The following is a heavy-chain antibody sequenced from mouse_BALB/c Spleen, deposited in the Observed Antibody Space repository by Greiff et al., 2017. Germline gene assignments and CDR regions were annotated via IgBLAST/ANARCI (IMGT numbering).Heavy chain of an antibody. V-gene: IGHV7-3*02. Sequence: EVKLEESGGGLVQPGGSLRLSCATSGFTFTDYYMSWVRQPPGKALEWLGFIRNKANGYTTEYSASVKGRFTISRDNSQSILYLQMNTLRAEDSATYYCARDALFDYWGQGTTLTVSS. CDR2: IRNKANGYTT. J-gene: IGHJ2*01. CDR3: ARDALFDY. CDR1: GFTFTDYY.